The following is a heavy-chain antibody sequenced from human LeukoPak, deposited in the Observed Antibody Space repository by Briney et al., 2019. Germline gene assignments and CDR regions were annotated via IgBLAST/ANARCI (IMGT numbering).Heavy chain of an antibody. CDR2: IDWDDDK. J-gene: IGHJ3*02. V-gene: IGHV2-70*04. CDR1: GFSLSTSGMR. CDR3: ARSGPDALYCSGGSCYSIAFDI. D-gene: IGHD2-15*01. Sequence: SGPTLVNPTQTLTLTCTFSGFSLSTSGMRVSWIRQPPGKALEWLAGIDWDDDKFYSTSLKTRLTISKDTSKNQVVLTMTNMDPVDTATYYCARSGPDALYCSGGSCYSIAFDIWGQGTMVTVSS.